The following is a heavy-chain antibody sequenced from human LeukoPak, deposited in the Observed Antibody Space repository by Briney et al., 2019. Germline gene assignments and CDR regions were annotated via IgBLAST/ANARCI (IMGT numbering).Heavy chain of an antibody. CDR2: TYNSGNT. CDR1: GGSISISGFY. V-gene: IGHV4-31*03. J-gene: IGHJ3*01. D-gene: IGHD6-19*01. CDR3: ARSSGWRDAFDF. Sequence: PSQTLSLTCSVSGGSISISGFYWNWIRQLPGKGLEWIGYTYNSGNTYHNPSFGSRVTISTDTSMNQFFLKSHSVTAADTAVYYCARSSGWRDAFDFWGRGTMVTVSS.